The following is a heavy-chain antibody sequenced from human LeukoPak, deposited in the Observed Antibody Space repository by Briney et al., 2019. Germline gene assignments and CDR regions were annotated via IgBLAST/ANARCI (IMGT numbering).Heavy chain of an antibody. D-gene: IGHD3-10*01. CDR3: ARTNYYGSGSYYPDL. CDR1: GGSISTYY. V-gene: IGHV4-59*08. CDR2: IYHSGST. Sequence: SETLSLTCTVSGGSISTYYWTWIRQPPGKGLEWIGFIYHSGSTDYNPSLKSRGTLSVDTSKNQFSLKLSSVTAADTAVYYCARTNYYGSGSYYPDLWGQGTLVTVSS. J-gene: IGHJ5*02.